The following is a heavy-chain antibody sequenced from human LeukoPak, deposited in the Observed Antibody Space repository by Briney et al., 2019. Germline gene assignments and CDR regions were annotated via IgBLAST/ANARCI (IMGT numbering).Heavy chain of an antibody. Sequence: GGSLRLSRAASGFTFTKYWMTWVRQAPGKGLEWVANIKQDGSEKFYVDSVKGRFTISRDNAKNSLDLQINSLGAEDTAVYYCARGLDCRSTSCYLDNWGQGTLVTVSS. V-gene: IGHV3-7*01. CDR1: GFTFTKYW. CDR3: ARGLDCRSTSCYLDN. CDR2: IKQDGSEK. J-gene: IGHJ4*02. D-gene: IGHD2-2*01.